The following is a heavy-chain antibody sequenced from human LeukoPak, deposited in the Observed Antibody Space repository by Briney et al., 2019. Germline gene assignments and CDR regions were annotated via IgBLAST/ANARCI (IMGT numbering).Heavy chain of an antibody. V-gene: IGHV3-74*01. CDR2: INSDGSST. D-gene: IGHD6-13*01. Sequence: GGSLRLSCAASGFTFSSYSMNWVRQAPGKGLVWVSRINSDGSSTSYADSVKGRFTISRDNAKNTLYLQMNSLRAEDTAVYYCARVGDHSSSWFLFDYWGQGTLVTVSS. J-gene: IGHJ4*02. CDR3: ARVGDHSSSWFLFDY. CDR1: GFTFSSYS.